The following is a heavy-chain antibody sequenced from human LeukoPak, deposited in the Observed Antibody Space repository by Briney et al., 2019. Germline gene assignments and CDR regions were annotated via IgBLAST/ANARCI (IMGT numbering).Heavy chain of an antibody. CDR3: AKDPSFRPGYFDY. V-gene: IGHV3-30*02. CDR1: GFTFCSYG. Sequence: PGGSLRLSXAASGFTFCSYGMHWVRQTPGKGLEWLAFIRYDGSNKYYADSVKGRFTISRDNSKNTLYLQMNSLRAEDTAVYYCAKDPSFRPGYFDYWGQGTLVTVSS. CDR2: IRYDGSNK. J-gene: IGHJ4*02.